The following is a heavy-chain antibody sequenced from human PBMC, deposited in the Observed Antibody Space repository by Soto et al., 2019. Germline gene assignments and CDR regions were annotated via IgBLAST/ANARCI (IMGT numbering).Heavy chain of an antibody. V-gene: IGHV3-21*01. Sequence: EVQLVESGGGLVKPGGSLRLSCAASGFTFSSYSMNWVRQAPGKGLEWVSSISSSSSYIYYADSVKGRFTISRDNAKNSLYLQMNSLRAEDTAVYYCARGGYYCAGSFYYDGMDVWGQGTTVTVSS. CDR2: ISSSSSYI. CDR1: GFTFSSYS. J-gene: IGHJ6*02. CDR3: ARGGYYCAGSFYYDGMDV. D-gene: IGHD3-10*01.